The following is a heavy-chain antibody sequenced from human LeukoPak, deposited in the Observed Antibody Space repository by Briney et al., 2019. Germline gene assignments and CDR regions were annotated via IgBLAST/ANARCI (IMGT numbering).Heavy chain of an antibody. D-gene: IGHD2-15*01. Sequence: SETLSLTCAVYGGSFSGYYWSWIRQPPGKGLGLIGEINHSGSTNYNPSLKSRVTISLDTSKNQFSLKLTSVTAADTAVYYCARGLDCSGGSCYRYYFDYWGQGTLVTVSS. J-gene: IGHJ4*02. CDR2: INHSGST. V-gene: IGHV4-34*01. CDR3: ARGLDCSGGSCYRYYFDY. CDR1: GGSFSGYY.